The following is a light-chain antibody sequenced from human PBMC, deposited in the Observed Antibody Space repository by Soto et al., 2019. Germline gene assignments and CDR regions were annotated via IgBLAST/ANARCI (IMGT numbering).Light chain of an antibody. V-gene: IGKV4-1*01. CDR1: QSLLSSSNSKNY. CDR2: WAS. CDR3: QQYSSAPLT. Sequence: IVLTQSPDSLAVSLGERATINCKSSQSLLSSSNSKNYLGWFQQRPGHHPKLVISWASTRESGAPDRFTGSGSGTDFTLTISNLQPEDVALYYCQQYSSAPLTFGGGTKVQI. J-gene: IGKJ4*01.